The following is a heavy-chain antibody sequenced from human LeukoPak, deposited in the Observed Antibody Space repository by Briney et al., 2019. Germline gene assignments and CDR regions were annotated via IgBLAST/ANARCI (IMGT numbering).Heavy chain of an antibody. CDR2: IIPIFGTA. Sequence: SVTVSCKASAGTFSSYAISWVRQAPGQGLEWKGGIIPIFGTANYAQKFQGRVTITADESTSTAYMELSSLRSEDTAVYYCARGGLGHYYYYYGMDVWGQGTTVTVSS. V-gene: IGHV1-69*13. J-gene: IGHJ6*02. CDR3: ARGGLGHYYYYYGMDV. CDR1: AGTFSSYA. D-gene: IGHD6-19*01.